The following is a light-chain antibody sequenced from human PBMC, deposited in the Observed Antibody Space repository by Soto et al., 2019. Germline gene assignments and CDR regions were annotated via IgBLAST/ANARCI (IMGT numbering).Light chain of an antibody. CDR3: FSFAGSTVL. Sequence: QSALTQPPSASGSPGQSVTISCTGTSSDIGAYNYVSWYQQHPGKAPKLMILEVTKRPSGVPDRFSGSKSGNTASLTVSGLKAEDEADYYCFSFAGSTVLFGGGTQLTVL. V-gene: IGLV2-8*01. CDR2: EVT. CDR1: SSDIGAYNY. J-gene: IGLJ2*01.